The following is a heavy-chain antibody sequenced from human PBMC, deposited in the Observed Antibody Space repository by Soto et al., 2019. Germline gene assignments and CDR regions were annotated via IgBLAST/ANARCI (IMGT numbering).Heavy chain of an antibody. CDR3: ARDPLVGAPDYFDY. Sequence: GGSLRLSCAASGFTFSSYGMHWVRQAPGKGLEWVAVISYDGSNKYYADSVKGRFTISRDNSKNTLYLQMNSLRAEDTAVYYCARDPLVGAPDYFDYWGQGTLVTVSS. J-gene: IGHJ4*02. CDR2: ISYDGSNK. D-gene: IGHD1-26*01. CDR1: GFTFSSYG. V-gene: IGHV3-30*03.